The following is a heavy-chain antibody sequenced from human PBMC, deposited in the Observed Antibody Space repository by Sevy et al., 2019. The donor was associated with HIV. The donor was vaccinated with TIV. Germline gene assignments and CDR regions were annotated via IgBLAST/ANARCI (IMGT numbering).Heavy chain of an antibody. J-gene: IGHJ4*02. CDR2: IFYDGSSK. CDR1: GFTFSTYG. V-gene: IGHV3-30*03. Sequence: GGSLRLSCAASGFTFSTYGMHWVRQAPGKGLEWVAIIFYDGSSKYYGDSVKGRFTISRDNSKNSLILQMNSLRAEDTAVYYCARSYCTSTDCYMAFDYWGQGTLVTVSS. D-gene: IGHD2-2*02. CDR3: ARSYCTSTDCYMAFDY.